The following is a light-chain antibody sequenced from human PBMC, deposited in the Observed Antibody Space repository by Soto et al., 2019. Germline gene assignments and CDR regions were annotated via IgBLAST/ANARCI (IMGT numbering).Light chain of an antibody. J-gene: IGLJ3*02. Sequence: QPVLTQPPSVSGAPGQRVTISCTGSSSNIGAGFHVYWYQQLPGTAPKLLIYGNNYRPSGVPDRFSGSKSGTSGSLAITRLQAEDEADYYCQAYDTRLSVSVFGGGTQLTVL. CDR3: QAYDTRLSVSV. CDR2: GNN. CDR1: SSNIGAGFH. V-gene: IGLV1-40*01.